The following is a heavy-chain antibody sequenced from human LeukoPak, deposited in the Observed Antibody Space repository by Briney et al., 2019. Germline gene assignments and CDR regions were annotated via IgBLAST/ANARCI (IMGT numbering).Heavy chain of an antibody. CDR1: GFTFSSYA. J-gene: IGHJ3*02. D-gene: IGHD3-22*01. CDR2: ISGSGGST. CDR3: AKSRYYYDSSDAFDI. Sequence: GGSLRLSCAASGFTFSSYAMSWVRQAPGKGLEWVSAISGSGGSTYYADSVKGRFTISRDNSKNTLFLQMNSLRAEDTAVYYCAKSRYYYDSSDAFDIWGQGTTVTVSS. V-gene: IGHV3-23*01.